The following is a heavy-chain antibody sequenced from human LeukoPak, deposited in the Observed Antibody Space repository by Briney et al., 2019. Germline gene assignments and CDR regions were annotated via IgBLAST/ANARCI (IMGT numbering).Heavy chain of an antibody. D-gene: IGHD6-19*01. CDR3: ARVSIGWYSFDY. V-gene: IGHV3-74*01. CDR2: INPDGTTT. Sequence: PGGSLRLSCAASGFTFSTYWMHWVRQAPGKGLVWVSRINPDGTTTSYADSVEGRFTISRDNAKDTVYLQMDSLRAEDTAVYYCARVSIGWYSFDYWGQGTLVTVSS. CDR1: GFTFSTYW. J-gene: IGHJ4*02.